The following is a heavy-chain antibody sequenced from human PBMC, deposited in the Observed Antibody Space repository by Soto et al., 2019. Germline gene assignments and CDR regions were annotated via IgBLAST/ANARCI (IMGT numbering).Heavy chain of an antibody. CDR3: AKDQKDYSGSGTYYVPYGMDV. Sequence: VQLVESGGGVVQTGRSLRLSCVAYGFTFSNFGMHWVRQAPGKGLEWVALTSFDGNKNYYADSVKGRFTLSRDNSKNTLYLQMNILRAEDTALYFCAKDQKDYSGSGTYYVPYGMDVWGQGTTVTVSS. CDR1: GFTFSNFG. CDR2: TSFDGNKN. V-gene: IGHV3-30*18. D-gene: IGHD3-10*01. J-gene: IGHJ6*02.